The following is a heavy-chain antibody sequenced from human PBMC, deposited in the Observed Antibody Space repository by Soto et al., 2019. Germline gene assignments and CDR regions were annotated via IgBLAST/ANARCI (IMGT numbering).Heavy chain of an antibody. J-gene: IGHJ3*02. CDR3: ARGRRGAIDSAFDI. CDR1: GGSFSGYF. Sequence: QVQLQQWGAGLLKPSETLSLTCGVYGGSFSGYFWNWIRQPPGKGLEWIGEINHSGRTNYHPSVNSRVTISADTSKPQFSLKLSSVTAADTAIYDCARGRRGAIDSAFDIWGQGTMVIVYS. D-gene: IGHD2-21*01. CDR2: INHSGRT. V-gene: IGHV4-34*01.